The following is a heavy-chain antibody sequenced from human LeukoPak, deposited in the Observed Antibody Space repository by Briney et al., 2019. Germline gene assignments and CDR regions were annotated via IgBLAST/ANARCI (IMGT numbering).Heavy chain of an antibody. V-gene: IGHV1-2*06. CDR3: ARLSSGWYDDFDI. CDR2: INPNSGGT. Sequence: ASVKVSCKASGYTFTAYYMHWVRQAPGQGLEWMGRINPNSGGTNYAQGFQGRVTMTRDTSISTAYMEMRRLKSDDTAVYYCARLSSGWYDDFDIWGQGTMVTVSS. J-gene: IGHJ3*02. D-gene: IGHD6-19*01. CDR1: GYTFTAYY.